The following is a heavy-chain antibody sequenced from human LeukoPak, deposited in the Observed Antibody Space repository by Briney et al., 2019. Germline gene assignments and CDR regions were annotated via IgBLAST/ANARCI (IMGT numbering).Heavy chain of an antibody. D-gene: IGHD3-22*01. J-gene: IGHJ5*02. CDR3: AKWGWDYYDSSGYTAA. CDR2: IYYSGST. CDR1: GGSISSYY. Sequence: PSETLSLTCTVSGGSISSYYWSWIRQPPGKGLEWIGYIYYSGSTNYNPSLKSRVTISVDTSKNQFSLKLSSVTAADTAVYYCAKWGWDYYDSSGYTAAWGQGTLVTVSS. V-gene: IGHV4-59*08.